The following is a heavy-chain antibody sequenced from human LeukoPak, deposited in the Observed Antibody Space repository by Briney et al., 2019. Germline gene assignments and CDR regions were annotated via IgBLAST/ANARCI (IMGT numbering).Heavy chain of an antibody. Sequence: SETLSLTCTVSGGSISSGSYYWSWIRQPAGKGLEWIAYTYYNGRANYNPSLRSRVTISVDTSKNQFSLKLNSVTAADTAVYYCARAKGDYWGQGILVTVSS. V-gene: IGHV4-61*10. J-gene: IGHJ4*02. CDR1: GGSISSGSYY. CDR3: ARAKGDY. CDR2: TYYNGRA.